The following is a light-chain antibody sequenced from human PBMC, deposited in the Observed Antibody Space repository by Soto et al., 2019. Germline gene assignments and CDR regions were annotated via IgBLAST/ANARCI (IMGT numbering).Light chain of an antibody. CDR1: NRDIGAYNL. J-gene: IGLJ3*02. CDR2: EVR. V-gene: IGLV2-14*01. CDR3: SSYTTTRTLL. Sequence: QSALTQPASVSGSLGQSITISCTGSNRDIGAYNLVSWYQQYPDTAPKLIIYEVRNRPSGVSYRLTGSMSGNTASLTISALQADDESTFYCSSYTTTRTLLFGEGTKVTVL.